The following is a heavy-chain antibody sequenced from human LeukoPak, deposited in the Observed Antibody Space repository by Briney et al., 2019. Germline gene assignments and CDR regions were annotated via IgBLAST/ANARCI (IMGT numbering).Heavy chain of an antibody. CDR3: ARDQYPRGFGEFGY. J-gene: IGHJ4*02. CDR2: INPNSGGT. CDR1: GYTFNGYY. V-gene: IGHV1-2*02. Sequence: ASVKVSCKASGYTFNGYYKHWVRQAPGQGLEWMGWINPNSGGTNYAQKFQGRVTMTRDTSISTAYVELSRLRSDDTAVYYCARDQYPRGFGEFGYWGQGTLVTVSS. D-gene: IGHD3-10*01.